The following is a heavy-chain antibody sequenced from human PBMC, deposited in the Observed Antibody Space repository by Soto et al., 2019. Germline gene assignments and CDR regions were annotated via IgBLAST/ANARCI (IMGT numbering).Heavy chain of an antibody. CDR3: ARRYGGNFDY. J-gene: IGHJ4*02. CDR1: GCSISSYY. CDR2: IYYSGST. V-gene: IGHV4-59*01. D-gene: IGHD3-16*01. Sequence: QVQLQESGPGLVKPSETLSLTCTVSGCSISSYYWSCIRQPPGKGLEWIGYIYYSGSTNYNPALKRRVTISVDTSKNQFSLKLSSVTAADTAVYYCARRYGGNFDYWGPGTLVTVSS.